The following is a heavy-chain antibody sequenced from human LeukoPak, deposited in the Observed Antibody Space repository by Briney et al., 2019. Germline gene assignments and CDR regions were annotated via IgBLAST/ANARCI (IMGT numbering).Heavy chain of an antibody. V-gene: IGHV3-7*01. CDR3: ARDGYCSGSSCYSTTDY. CDR1: GFTFSSYW. J-gene: IGHJ4*02. Sequence: QSGGSLRLSCAASGFTFSSYWMSWVRQAPGKGLEWVANIKQDGSEKYYVDSVKGRFTISRDNAKNSLYLQMNSLRAEDTAVYYCARDGYCSGSSCYSTTDYWGQGTLVTVSS. CDR2: IKQDGSEK. D-gene: IGHD2-15*01.